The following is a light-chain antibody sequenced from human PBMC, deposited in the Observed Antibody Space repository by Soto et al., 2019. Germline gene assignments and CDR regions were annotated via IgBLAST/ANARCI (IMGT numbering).Light chain of an antibody. Sequence: SGSPGQSVTISCTGTSSDVGGYNCVSWYQQHPGKAPQLIIYDVTQRPSGVPDRFSGSKSGNTASLSISGLQAEDEADYYCCSHSASYTFVFGTGTKFTVL. CDR3: CSHSASYTFV. CDR2: DVT. CDR1: SSDVGGYNC. J-gene: IGLJ1*01. V-gene: IGLV2-11*03.